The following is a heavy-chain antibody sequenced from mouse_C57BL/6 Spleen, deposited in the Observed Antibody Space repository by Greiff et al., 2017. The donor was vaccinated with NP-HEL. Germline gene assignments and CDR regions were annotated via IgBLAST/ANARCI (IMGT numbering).Heavy chain of an antibody. J-gene: IGHJ3*01. D-gene: IGHD2-4*01. Sequence: QVQLQQPGAELVRPGSSVKLSCKASGYTFTSYWMDWVKQRPGQGLEWIGNIYPSDSETHYNQKFKDKATLTVDKSSSTAYMQLSSLPSEDSAVYYCARHGYDYDGGFAYWGQGTLVTVSA. CDR3: ARHGYDYDGGFAY. CDR2: IYPSDSET. CDR1: GYTFTSYW. V-gene: IGHV1-61*01.